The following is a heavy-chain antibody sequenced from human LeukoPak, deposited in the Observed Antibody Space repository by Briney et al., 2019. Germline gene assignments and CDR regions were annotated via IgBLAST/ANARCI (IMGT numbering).Heavy chain of an antibody. J-gene: IGHJ4*02. CDR3: AKSATTVTSNFDY. D-gene: IGHD4-17*01. CDR1: GFAFSSYW. CDR2: INSDGSNT. V-gene: IGHV3-74*01. Sequence: GGSLRLSCAASGFAFSSYWMHWVRQAPGKGLVWVSRINSDGSNTNYADSVKGRFTISRVNAKNTLYLQMNSLRAEDTAVYYCAKSATTVTSNFDYWGQGTLVTVSS.